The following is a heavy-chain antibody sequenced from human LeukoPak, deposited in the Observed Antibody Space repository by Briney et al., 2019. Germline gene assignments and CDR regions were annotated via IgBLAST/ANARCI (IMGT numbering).Heavy chain of an antibody. V-gene: IGHV4-34*01. CDR3: ARRNYAYNYYYYYMDV. J-gene: IGHJ6*03. Sequence: SETLSLTCAVYGGSFSGYYWSWIRQPPGKGLEWIGSIYYSGSTYYNPSLKSRVTISVDTSKNQFSLKLSSVTAADTAVYYCARRNYAYNYYYYYMDVWGKGTTVTVSS. CDR2: IYYSGST. D-gene: IGHD4-11*01. CDR1: GGSFSGYY.